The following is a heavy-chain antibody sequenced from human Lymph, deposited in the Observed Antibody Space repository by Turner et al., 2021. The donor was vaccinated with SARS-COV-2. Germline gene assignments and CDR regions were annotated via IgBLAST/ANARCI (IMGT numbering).Heavy chain of an antibody. D-gene: IGHD1-1*01. CDR1: GGTFSTYA. Sequence: QVQLLQSGAEVKKPGSSVKVSCKASGGTFSTYAISWVRQAPGQGLEWLGGTIPIFGIANYAKKFQGRVTITEDKFTSTAYMELSSLRSEDTAVYYCARDATGPLGYWGRGTLVTVSS. CDR3: ARDATGPLGY. CDR2: TIPIFGIA. J-gene: IGHJ4*02. V-gene: IGHV1-69*10.